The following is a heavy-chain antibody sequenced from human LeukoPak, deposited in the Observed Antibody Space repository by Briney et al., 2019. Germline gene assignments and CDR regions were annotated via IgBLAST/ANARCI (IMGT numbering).Heavy chain of an antibody. D-gene: IGHD3-10*01. Sequence: GGSLRLSRAASGFTFSSYSMNWVRQAPGKGLEWVSSISSSSSYIYYADSVKGRFTISRDNAKNSLYLQMNSLRAEDTAVYYCARSPVTMVRGVINYFDYWGQGTLVPVSS. V-gene: IGHV3-21*01. J-gene: IGHJ4*02. CDR3: ARSPVTMVRGVINYFDY. CDR2: ISSSSSYI. CDR1: GFTFSSYS.